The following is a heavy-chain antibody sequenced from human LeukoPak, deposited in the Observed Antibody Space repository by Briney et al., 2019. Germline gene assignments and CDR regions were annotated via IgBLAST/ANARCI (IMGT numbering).Heavy chain of an antibody. J-gene: IGHJ4*02. CDR1: GSTFSSYA. CDR3: AKAVDFWSGYYNY. V-gene: IGHV3-23*01. D-gene: IGHD3-3*01. Sequence: GGSLRLSCAASGSTFSSYAMSWVRQAPGKGLEWVSAISGSGGSTYYADSVKGRFTISRDNSKNTLYLQMNSLRAEDTAVYYCAKAVDFWSGYYNYWGQGTLVTVSS. CDR2: ISGSGGST.